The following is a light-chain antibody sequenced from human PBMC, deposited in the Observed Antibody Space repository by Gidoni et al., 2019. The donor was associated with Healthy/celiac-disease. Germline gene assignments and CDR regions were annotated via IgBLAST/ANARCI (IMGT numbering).Light chain of an antibody. CDR2: DAS. Sequence: DIQMTQSPSTLSASVGDRVTITCRARQSISSWFAWYQQKPGKAPKLLIYDASSLESGVPSRCSGSGSGTEFTLTISSLQPDDFATYYCQQYNSYLYTFGQXTKLEIK. CDR1: QSISSW. V-gene: IGKV1-5*01. J-gene: IGKJ2*01. CDR3: QQYNSYLYT.